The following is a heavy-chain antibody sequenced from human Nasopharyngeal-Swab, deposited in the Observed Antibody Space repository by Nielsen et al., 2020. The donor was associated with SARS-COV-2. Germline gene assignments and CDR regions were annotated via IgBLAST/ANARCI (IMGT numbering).Heavy chain of an antibody. Sequence: ASVKVSCKASGYTFTSYYMHWVRQAPGQGLEWMGIINPSGGSTSYAQKFQGRVTMTRDTSTSTVYMELSSLRSEGTAVYYCARDLAGANIAAAGWFDPWGQGTLVTVSS. CDR3: ARDLAGANIAAAGWFDP. V-gene: IGHV1-46*01. CDR1: GYTFTSYY. D-gene: IGHD6-13*01. CDR2: INPSGGST. J-gene: IGHJ5*02.